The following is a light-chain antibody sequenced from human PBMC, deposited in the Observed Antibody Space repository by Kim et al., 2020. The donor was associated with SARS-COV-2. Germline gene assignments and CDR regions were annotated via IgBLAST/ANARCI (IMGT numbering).Light chain of an antibody. CDR1: LSVSSY. CDR2: DTS. CDR3: QQRTNWL. V-gene: IGKV3-11*01. J-gene: IGKJ2*01. Sequence: TLSLSPGESATLSCRASLSVSSYFAYYQQKPGQTPKLLIYDTSKVATDTPARFSGSGSGTDFTLTISSLESEDSAIYYCQQRTNWLFCQGTKLEI.